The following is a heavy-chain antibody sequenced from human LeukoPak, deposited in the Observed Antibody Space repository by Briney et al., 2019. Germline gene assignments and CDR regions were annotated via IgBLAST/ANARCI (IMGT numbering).Heavy chain of an antibody. V-gene: IGHV1-69*13. CDR2: IIPIFGTA. CDR1: GATFISYA. J-gene: IGHJ4*02. D-gene: IGHD5-18*01. Sequence: SVKVSCKASGATFISYAISWVRQAPGQGLEWMGGIIPIFGTANYAQKFQGRVTITADESTSTAYMELSSLRSEDTAVYYCARGIGYGNFDYWCQGTLVTVSS. CDR3: ARGIGYGNFDY.